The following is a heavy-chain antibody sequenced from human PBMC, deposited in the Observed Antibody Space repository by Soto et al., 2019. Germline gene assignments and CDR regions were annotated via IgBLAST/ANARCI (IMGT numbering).Heavy chain of an antibody. Sequence: GGSLRLSCVSSGFTFINYNMNWVRQAPGKGLEWVSHISGTSVYIHYADSVKGRFTISRDNAKNSVYLQMDSLRAEDTAVYYCAREGALKPFSSWGQGALVTVSS. CDR2: ISGTSVYI. CDR3: AREGALKPFSS. V-gene: IGHV3-21*01. CDR1: GFTFINYN. J-gene: IGHJ5*02.